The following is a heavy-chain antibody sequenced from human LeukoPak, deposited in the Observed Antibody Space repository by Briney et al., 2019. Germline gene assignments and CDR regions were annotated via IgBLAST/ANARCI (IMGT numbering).Heavy chain of an antibody. CDR2: IYYSGST. J-gene: IGHJ6*02. V-gene: IGHV4-59*01. CDR3: AGSGTSAEYGDYASLTYYYYGMDV. Sequence: NPSETLSLTCTVSGGSISSYYWSWIRQPPGKGLEWIGYIYYSGSTNYNPSLKSRVTISVDTSENQFSLKLSSVTAADTAVYYCAGSGTSAEYGDYASLTYYYYGMDVWGQGTTVTVSS. D-gene: IGHD4-17*01. CDR1: GGSISSYY.